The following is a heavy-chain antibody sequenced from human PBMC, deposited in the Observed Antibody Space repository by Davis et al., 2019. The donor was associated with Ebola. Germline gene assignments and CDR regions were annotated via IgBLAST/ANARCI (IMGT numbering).Heavy chain of an antibody. CDR3: ATITGTTWDYYYYGMDV. CDR1: GFTFSSYS. Sequence: PGGSLRLSCAASGFTFSSYSMNWVRQAPGKGLEWVSSISSSSSYIYYADSVKGRFTISRDNAKNSLYLQMNSLRAEDTAVYYCATITGTTWDYYYYGMDVWGQGTTVTVSS. D-gene: IGHD1-7*01. CDR2: ISSSSSYI. J-gene: IGHJ6*02. V-gene: IGHV3-21*01.